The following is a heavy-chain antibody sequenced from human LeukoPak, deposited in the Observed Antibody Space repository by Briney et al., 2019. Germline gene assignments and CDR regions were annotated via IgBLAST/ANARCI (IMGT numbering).Heavy chain of an antibody. V-gene: IGHV4-34*01. CDR2: INDSGST. D-gene: IGHD2-2*01. CDR3: ARGQYCSTTTCYSARRYFDF. J-gene: IGHJ4*02. CDR1: GGAFSNYF. Sequence: PSETLSLTCAVSGGAFSNYFWTWIRQPPGKGLEWIAEINDSGSTNSNSSLRSRVAISLDASKNQFSLRLTSVTAADTAVYYCARGQYCSTTTCYSARRYFDFWGQGTLVTVSS.